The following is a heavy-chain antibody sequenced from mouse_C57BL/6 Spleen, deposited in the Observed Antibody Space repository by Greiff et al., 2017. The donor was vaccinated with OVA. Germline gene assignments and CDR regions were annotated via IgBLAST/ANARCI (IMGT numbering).Heavy chain of an antibody. CDR2: IHPYDSDT. V-gene: IGHV1-74*01. D-gene: IGHD2-3*01. CDR1: GYTFTSYW. CDR3: AIGDDAPFAY. Sequence: QVQLQQPGAELVKPGASVKVSCKASGYTFTSYWMHWVKQRPGQGLEWIGRIHPYDSDTNYNQKFKGKATWTVDKSSSTAYMQLSSLTSEDSAVYYCAIGDDAPFAYWGQGTLVTVSA. J-gene: IGHJ3*01.